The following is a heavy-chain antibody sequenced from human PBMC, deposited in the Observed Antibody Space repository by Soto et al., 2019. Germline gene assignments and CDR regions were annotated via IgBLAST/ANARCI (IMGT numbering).Heavy chain of an antibody. CDR1: GGTFRNSA. D-gene: IGHD1-1*01. Sequence: QVQLEQSGPEVKKPGSSVKVSCKASGGTFRNSAISWVQQAPGQGLEWMGGIMPIFRTPDYAQKFQGRVTITADESASTAYMELTGLRSDDTAVYYCARDNDRPQLGGNYYYILDVWGHGTTVTVSS. CDR3: ARDNDRPQLGGNYYYILDV. J-gene: IGHJ6*02. CDR2: IMPIFRTP. V-gene: IGHV1-69*12.